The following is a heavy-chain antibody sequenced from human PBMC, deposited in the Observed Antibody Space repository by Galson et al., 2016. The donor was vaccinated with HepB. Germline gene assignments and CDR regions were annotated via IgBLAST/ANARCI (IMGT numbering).Heavy chain of an antibody. CDR3: ARDYPVFIQLVSLAARLDV. D-gene: IGHD5-24*01. CDR2: INPNTGGT. CDR1: GYTFSDYS. Sequence: SVKVSCKASGYTFSDYSIHWLRQAPGEGPEWMGRINPNTGGTNYAQKFQGRVTMTGDTSISTAYMQLTRLRSDDTAVYYCARDYPVFIQLVSLAARLDVWGQGTTVTVSS. J-gene: IGHJ6*02. V-gene: IGHV1-2*06.